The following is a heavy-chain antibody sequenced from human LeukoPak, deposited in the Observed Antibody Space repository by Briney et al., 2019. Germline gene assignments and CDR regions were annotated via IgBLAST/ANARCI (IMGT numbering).Heavy chain of an antibody. V-gene: IGHV4-39*01. D-gene: IGHD6-19*01. CDR2: IYYSGST. CDR3: ASSNSSGWYRGRWFDP. J-gene: IGHJ5*02. CDR1: GGSISSSSYY. Sequence: SETLSLTCTVSGGSISSSSYYWGWIRQPPGKGLEWIGSIYYSGSTYYNPSLKSRLTISVDTSKNQFSLKLSSVTAADTAVYYCASSNSSGWYRGRWFDPWGQGTLVTVSS.